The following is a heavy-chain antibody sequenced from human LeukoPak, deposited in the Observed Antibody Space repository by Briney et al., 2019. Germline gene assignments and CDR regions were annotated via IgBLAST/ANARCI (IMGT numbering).Heavy chain of an antibody. CDR1: GYTFTGYY. CDR3: ARGSGIVGDPVDY. D-gene: IGHD1-26*01. CDR2: INPNSGGT. Sequence: ASVKFSCKASGYTFTGYYMHWVRQAPGQGLEWMGWINPNSGGTNYAQKFQGRVTMARDTSISTAYMVLSRLRSDDTAVYYRARGSGIVGDPVDYWGQGTLVTVSS. V-gene: IGHV1-2*02. J-gene: IGHJ4*02.